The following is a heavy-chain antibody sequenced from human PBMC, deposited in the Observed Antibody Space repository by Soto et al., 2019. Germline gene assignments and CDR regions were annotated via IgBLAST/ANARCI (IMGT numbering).Heavy chain of an antibody. V-gene: IGHV1-69*02. J-gene: IGHJ6*03. D-gene: IGHD3-10*01. CDR3: ARQGLSDYGYYYRDV. Sequence: QVQLVQSGAEVQKPGSSVKVSCKASGGTFSSYTISWVRQAPGQGLEWMGRIIPILGIANYAQKFQGRVRITGDKSTGKAYTELGSVRSEDPAVCYCARQGLSDYGYYYRDVWGKGTTVTVSS. CDR2: IIPILGIA. CDR1: GGTFSSYT.